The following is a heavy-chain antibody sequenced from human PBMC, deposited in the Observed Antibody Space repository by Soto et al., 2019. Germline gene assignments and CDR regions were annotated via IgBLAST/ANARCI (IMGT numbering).Heavy chain of an antibody. Sequence: EVQLVESGGGLVQPGRSLRLSCAASGFTFDDYAMQWFRQAPGKGLEWASGISWNSGSIGYADSVKGRFTISRDNAKNSLYLQMNSLRAEDTALYYCAKELGYCSGGSCYEYYYYYGMDFWGQGTTVTVSS. V-gene: IGHV3-9*01. CDR3: AKELGYCSGGSCYEYYYYYGMDF. CDR2: ISWNSGSI. CDR1: GFTFDDYA. J-gene: IGHJ6*02. D-gene: IGHD2-15*01.